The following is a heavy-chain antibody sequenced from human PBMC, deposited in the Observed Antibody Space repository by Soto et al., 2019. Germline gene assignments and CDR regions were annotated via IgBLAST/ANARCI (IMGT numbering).Heavy chain of an antibody. CDR1: GYTFTGYY. Sequence: QVQLVQSGAEVKKPGASVKVSCKASGYTFTGYYMHWVRQAPGQGLEWMGWINPNSGGTNYAQKFQGWVTMTRDTSISTAYMELSRLRSDDTAVYYCARGAELRFLEWLSDYYYYYGMDGWGQGTKVTVSS. V-gene: IGHV1-2*04. CDR2: INPNSGGT. J-gene: IGHJ6*02. D-gene: IGHD3-3*01. CDR3: ARGAELRFLEWLSDYYYYYGMDG.